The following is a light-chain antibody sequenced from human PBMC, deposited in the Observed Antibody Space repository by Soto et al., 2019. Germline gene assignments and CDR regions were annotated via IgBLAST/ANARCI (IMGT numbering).Light chain of an antibody. V-gene: IGKV3-20*01. CDR1: QSVSSN. CDR2: DAS. J-gene: IGKJ1*01. Sequence: EIVMAQSPATLSVSPGERATLSCRASQSVSSNLAWYQQKPGQAPRILMYDASTRATGIPDRFSGSGSGTDFTFTISRLEPEDFAVYYCQQYDSSRTFGQGTKVDIK. CDR3: QQYDSSRT.